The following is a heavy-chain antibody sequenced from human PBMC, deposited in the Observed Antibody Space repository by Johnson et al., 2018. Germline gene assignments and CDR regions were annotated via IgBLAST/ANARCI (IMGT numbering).Heavy chain of an antibody. CDR2: IYYSWST. CDR3: ARGPTVNYYYYGMDV. V-gene: IGHV4-59*01. J-gene: IGHJ6*02. CDR1: GGSISSYY. D-gene: IGHD4-11*01. Sequence: QVQLQESGPGLVKPSETLSLTCTVSGGSISSYYWSWIRQPPGKGLAWIGYIYYSWSTNYNPSLKSRVTISVDTSKPQLALKLSSVTAADTAVYYCARGPTVNYYYYGMDVWGQGTTVTVSS.